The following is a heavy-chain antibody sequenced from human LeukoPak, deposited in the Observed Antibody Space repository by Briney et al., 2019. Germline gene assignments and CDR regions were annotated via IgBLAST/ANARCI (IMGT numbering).Heavy chain of an antibody. J-gene: IGHJ3*02. CDR1: GYSFTSYW. V-gene: IGHV5-51*01. CDR2: IYPGDSDT. Sequence: GESLKISCKGSGYSFTSYWIGWVRQMPGKGLELMGIIYPGDSDTSYSPSFQGEVPVPADKSISPAYLQWGSREASDTAMYYCARWGGATGAFEIWGQGTMVTVSS. D-gene: IGHD1-26*01. CDR3: ARWGGATGAFEI.